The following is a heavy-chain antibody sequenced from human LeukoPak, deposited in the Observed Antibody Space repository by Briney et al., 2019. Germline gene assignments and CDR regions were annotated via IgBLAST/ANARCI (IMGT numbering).Heavy chain of an antibody. Sequence: GGSLRLSCAASGFTFSSYAMSWVRQAPGKGLEWVSAISGSGDSTFYADSVKGRFTISRDNSKNTLYLQMNSLRAEDTAVYYCAKDGEWLRPLYYFDYWGQGTLVTVSS. CDR2: ISGSGDST. J-gene: IGHJ4*02. V-gene: IGHV3-23*01. CDR3: AKDGEWLRPLYYFDY. D-gene: IGHD5-12*01. CDR1: GFTFSSYA.